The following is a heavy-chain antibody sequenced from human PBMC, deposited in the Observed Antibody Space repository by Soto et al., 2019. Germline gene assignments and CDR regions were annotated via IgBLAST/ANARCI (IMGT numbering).Heavy chain of an antibody. J-gene: IGHJ6*02. CDR2: IIPIFGTA. V-gene: IGHV1-69*13. Sequence: ASVKVSCKASGGTFSSYAISWVRQAPGQGLEWMGGIIPIFGTANYAQKFQGRVTITADESTSTAYMELSSLRSEDTAVYYCARDYYGSGSYPDYYYGMDVWGQGTTVTVSS. CDR3: ARDYYGSGSYPDYYYGMDV. CDR1: GGTFSSYA. D-gene: IGHD3-10*01.